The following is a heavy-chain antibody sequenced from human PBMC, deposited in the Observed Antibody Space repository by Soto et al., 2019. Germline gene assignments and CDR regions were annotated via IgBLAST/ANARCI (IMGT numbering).Heavy chain of an antibody. D-gene: IGHD3-10*01. Sequence: QLQLQESGPGLVKPSETLSLTCTVSGGSISSSSYYWGWIRQPPGKGVEWIGSIYYSGSTYYNPSLMTRVTISVDSSKTQFSLKLSSVTAADTAVYYCATLWFGEGNYWGQGTLVSVSS. CDR1: GGSISSSSYY. CDR2: IYYSGST. CDR3: ATLWFGEGNY. V-gene: IGHV4-39*01. J-gene: IGHJ4*02.